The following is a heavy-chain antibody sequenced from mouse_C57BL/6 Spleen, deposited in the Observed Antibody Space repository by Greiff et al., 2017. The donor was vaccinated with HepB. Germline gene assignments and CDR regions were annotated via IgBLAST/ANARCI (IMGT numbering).Heavy chain of an antibody. V-gene: IGHV5-17*01. CDR1: GFTFSDYG. Sequence: EVKVVESGGGLVKPGGSLKLSCAASGFTFSDYGMHWVRQAPEKGLEWVAYISSGSSTIYYADTVKGRFTISRDNAKNTLFLQMTSLGSEDTAMYYCARRWDYGSSYSYYFDYWGQGTTLTVSS. CDR2: ISSGSSTI. D-gene: IGHD1-1*01. J-gene: IGHJ2*01. CDR3: ARRWDYGSSYSYYFDY.